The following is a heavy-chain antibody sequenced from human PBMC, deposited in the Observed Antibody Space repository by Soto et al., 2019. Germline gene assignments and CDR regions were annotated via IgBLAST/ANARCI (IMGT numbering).Heavy chain of an antibody. V-gene: IGHV3-30*18. CDR2: ISFDGHNQ. D-gene: IGHD6-19*01. Sequence: VGSLRLSCAASGFPFSNYGMHWVRQAPGKGLEWVAVISFDGHNQDYADSVKGRFTISRDNSKSTLYLQMNSLRAEDTAVYYCAKHTLPLYSRGWFLWYWGQGTLVTVSS. CDR1: GFPFSNYG. CDR3: AKHTLPLYSRGWFLWY. J-gene: IGHJ4*02.